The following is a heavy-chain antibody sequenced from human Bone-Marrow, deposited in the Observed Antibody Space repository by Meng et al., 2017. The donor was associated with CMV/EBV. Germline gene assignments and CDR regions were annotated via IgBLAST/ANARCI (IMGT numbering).Heavy chain of an antibody. Sequence: CKTSGYHVTRYDRQAVRQATGQGVEWVGWISPKSDDTCDAQRFKRRVTITRNTSIITAYMQLGSLRSEDTAVYYCAGAYGSGPLSFDPWGQGTLVTVSS. CDR2: ISPKSDDT. V-gene: IGHV1-8*03. J-gene: IGHJ5*02. CDR1: GYHVTRYD. D-gene: IGHD3-10*01. CDR3: AGAYGSGPLSFDP.